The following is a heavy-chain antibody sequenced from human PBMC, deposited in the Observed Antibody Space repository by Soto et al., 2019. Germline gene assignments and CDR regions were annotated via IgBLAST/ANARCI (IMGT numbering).Heavy chain of an antibody. CDR3: VRDWANSGWYAFDS. J-gene: IGHJ4*02. Sequence: EVKLVESGGGLVQPGRSLRLSCAASGFTFDDYAMHWVRQTPGKGLEWVSGINWAGYSIAYADSVKGRFTISRDNANNSLFLEMNSLRPEDTALYYCVRDWANSGWYAFDSWGQGTLVTVSS. CDR1: GFTFDDYA. CDR2: INWAGYSI. D-gene: IGHD6-19*01. V-gene: IGHV3-9*01.